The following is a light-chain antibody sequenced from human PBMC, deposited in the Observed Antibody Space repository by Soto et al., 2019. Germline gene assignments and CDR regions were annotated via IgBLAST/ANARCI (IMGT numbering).Light chain of an antibody. J-gene: IGKJ1*01. V-gene: IGKV1-33*01. CDR3: QQYDNLPWT. CDR2: DAS. Sequence: LPMTQSPSSLSASVGDRVTITCQASQDISNYLNWYQQKPGKAPKLLIYDASNLETGVPSRFSGSGSGTDFTFTISSLQPEDIATYYCQQYDNLPWTFGQGTKVEIK. CDR1: QDISNY.